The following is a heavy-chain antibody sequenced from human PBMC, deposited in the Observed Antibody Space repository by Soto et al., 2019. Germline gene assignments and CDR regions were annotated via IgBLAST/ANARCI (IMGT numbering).Heavy chain of an antibody. Sequence: EVQLVESGGGLVKPGGSLRLSCAASGFTFSSYSMNWVRQAPGKGLEWVSSISSSSSYIYYADSVKGRFTISRDNAKNSLYLQMNSLRAEDTAVYYCARDEYTVLISYYMDVWGKGTTVTVSS. D-gene: IGHD2-8*01. CDR1: GFTFSSYS. V-gene: IGHV3-21*01. CDR2: ISSSSSYI. J-gene: IGHJ6*03. CDR3: ARDEYTVLISYYMDV.